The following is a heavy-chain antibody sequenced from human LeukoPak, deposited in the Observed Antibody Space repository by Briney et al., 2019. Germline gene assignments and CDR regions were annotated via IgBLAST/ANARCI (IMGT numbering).Heavy chain of an antibody. V-gene: IGHV3-30*04. D-gene: IGHD3-22*01. CDR3: ARATYYYDSSGYDKFDY. Sequence: GGSLRLSCAASGFTFSSYAMQGVRQAPGKGLEWVAVISYDGSNKYYADSVKGRFTISRDNSKNTLYLQMNSLRAEDTAVYYCARATYYYDSSGYDKFDYWGQGTLVTVSS. CDR1: GFTFSSYA. CDR2: ISYDGSNK. J-gene: IGHJ4*02.